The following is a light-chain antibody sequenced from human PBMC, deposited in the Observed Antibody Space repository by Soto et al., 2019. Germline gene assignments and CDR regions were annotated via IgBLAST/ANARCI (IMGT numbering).Light chain of an antibody. Sequence: DIQMTQSPSSLSASFGDRVTITCRASQGIGVYFAWFQQKPGNAPKLLIYAASTLQSGVPSRFSGSGSGTDFTLTISSLQPEDVATYYCQKYNSAPLTVGGGTKVEIK. CDR3: QKYNSAPLT. V-gene: IGKV1-27*01. CDR1: QGIGVY. J-gene: IGKJ4*01. CDR2: AAS.